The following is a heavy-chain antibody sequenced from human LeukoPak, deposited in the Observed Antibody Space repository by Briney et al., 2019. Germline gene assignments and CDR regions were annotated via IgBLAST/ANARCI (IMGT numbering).Heavy chain of an antibody. J-gene: IGHJ4*02. Sequence: SETLSLTCAVYGGSFSGYYWSWIRQPPGRGLEWIGEINHSGSTNYNPSLKSRVTISVDTSKNQFSLKLSSVTAADTAVYYCARGGVFWGQGTLVTVSS. D-gene: IGHD3-16*01. CDR1: GGSFSGYY. CDR3: ARGGVF. CDR2: INHSGST. V-gene: IGHV4-34*01.